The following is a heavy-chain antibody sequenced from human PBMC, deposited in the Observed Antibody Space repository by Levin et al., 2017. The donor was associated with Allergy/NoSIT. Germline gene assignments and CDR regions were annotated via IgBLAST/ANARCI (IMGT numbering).Heavy chain of an antibody. V-gene: IGHV3-74*01. Sequence: GESLKISFAASGFTFSSYWMHWVRQAPGKGLVWVSRINSDGSSTSYADSVKGRFTISRDNAKNTLYLQMNSLRAEDTAVYYCASLKYSSGWYVDYWGQGTLVTVSS. J-gene: IGHJ4*02. CDR3: ASLKYSSGWYVDY. D-gene: IGHD6-19*01. CDR1: GFTFSSYW. CDR2: INSDGSST.